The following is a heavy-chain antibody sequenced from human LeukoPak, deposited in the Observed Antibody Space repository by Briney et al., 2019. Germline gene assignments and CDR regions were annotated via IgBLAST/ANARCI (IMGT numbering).Heavy chain of an antibody. D-gene: IGHD3/OR15-3a*01. Sequence: SETLSLTCTVSGGSISSYYWSWIRQPPGKGLEWIGYIYYSGSTNYNPSLKSRVTISVDTSKNQFSLKLSSVTTADTAVYYCARVVRDWFPNWFDPWGQGTLVTVSS. CDR1: GGSISSYY. CDR3: ARVVRDWFPNWFDP. J-gene: IGHJ5*02. CDR2: IYYSGST. V-gene: IGHV4-59*01.